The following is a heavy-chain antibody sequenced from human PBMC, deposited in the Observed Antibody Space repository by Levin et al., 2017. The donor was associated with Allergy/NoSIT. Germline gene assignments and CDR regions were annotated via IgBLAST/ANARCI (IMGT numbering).Heavy chain of an antibody. CDR3: ARSARQLVPGGFDY. V-gene: IGHV4-31*03. Sequence: SETLSLTCTVSGGSISSDDYFWNWIRQHPEKGLEWIGYIYYTGTIYYNSSLKSRVTISVDTSKNQFSLNLSSVTGADTAVYYCARSARQLVPGGFDYWGQGIVVTVSS. D-gene: IGHD6-13*01. J-gene: IGHJ4*02. CDR1: GGSISSDDYF. CDR2: IYYTGTI.